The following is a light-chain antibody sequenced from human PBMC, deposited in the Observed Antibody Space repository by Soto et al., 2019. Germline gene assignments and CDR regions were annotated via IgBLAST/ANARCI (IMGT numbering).Light chain of an antibody. CDR2: AAS. CDR1: QGIGVY. Sequence: DIQMTQSPSSVSASLGDRVTITCRARQGIGVYLAWFQQKPGNVPKLLIYAASTLQSGVPSRFSGSGSGTDFTLTISSLQPEDVATYYCPQYNSAPLTFGGGTKVEIK. CDR3: PQYNSAPLT. V-gene: IGKV1-27*01. J-gene: IGKJ4*01.